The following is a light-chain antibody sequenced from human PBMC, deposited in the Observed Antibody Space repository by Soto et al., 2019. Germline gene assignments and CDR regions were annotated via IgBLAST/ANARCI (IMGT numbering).Light chain of an antibody. CDR2: DVT. J-gene: IGLJ1*01. CDR3: CSYTTSNTRQIV. CDR1: SSDVGGYNY. V-gene: IGLV2-14*01. Sequence: SVLTQPSPLSGSPGPSITISCPGNSSDVGGYNYVSWYQQQPGKAPKFMIYDVTNRPSGVSNRFSGSKSGNTASLTISGLQAEDEADYYCCSYTTSNTRQIVFGTGTKAPS.